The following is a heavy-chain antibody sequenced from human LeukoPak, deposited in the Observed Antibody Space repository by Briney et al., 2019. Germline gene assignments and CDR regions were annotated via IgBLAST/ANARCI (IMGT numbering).Heavy chain of an antibody. CDR2: IRSKANSYAT. CDR3: HFIVAAPEVFDP. V-gene: IGHV3-73*01. J-gene: IGHJ5*02. Sequence: PGGSLRLSCAASGFTFSGSAMHWVRQASGKGLEWVGRIRSKANSYATAYAASVKGRFTISRDDSKNTAYLQMNSLKTEDTAVYYCHFIVAAPEVFDPWGQGTLVTVSS. D-gene: IGHD6-25*01. CDR1: GFTFSGSA.